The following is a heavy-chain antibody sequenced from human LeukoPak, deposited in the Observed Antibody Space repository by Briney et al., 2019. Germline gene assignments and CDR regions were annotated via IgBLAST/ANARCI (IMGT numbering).Heavy chain of an antibody. V-gene: IGHV3-21*06. CDR1: GFAFSSHN. CDR3: ARDQAYSFDY. CDR2: ISSSSYYI. J-gene: IGHJ4*02. Sequence: GGSLRLSCAASGFAFSSHNMNWVRQAPGKGLEWVSSISSSSYYIYYADSVRGRFTISRDNAKNSLYLEVNSLRAEDTAVYYCARDQAYSFDYWGQGTLVTVSS. D-gene: IGHD4-11*01.